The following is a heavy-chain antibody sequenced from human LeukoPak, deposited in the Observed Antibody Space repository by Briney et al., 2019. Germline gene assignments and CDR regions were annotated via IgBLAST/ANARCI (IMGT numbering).Heavy chain of an antibody. J-gene: IGHJ4*02. D-gene: IGHD5-12*01. CDR1: GFTFSSYA. V-gene: IGHV3-48*01. CDR3: ARDGLYSGHFDY. Sequence: PGGSLRLSCAASGFTFSSYAMSWVRQAPGRGLEWVSYIRSSSGAIYYADSVKGRFTISRDNAKNSLYLQMNSLRAEDTAVYYCARDGLYSGHFDYWGQGTLVTVSS. CDR2: IRSSSGAI.